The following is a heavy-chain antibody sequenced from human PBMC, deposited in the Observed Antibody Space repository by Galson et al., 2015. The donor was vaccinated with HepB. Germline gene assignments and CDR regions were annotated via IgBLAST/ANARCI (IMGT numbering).Heavy chain of an antibody. CDR1: GGSFSDYY. CDR3: TRGYCDSTSCYNCFDP. CDR2: INHSGST. Sequence: SETLSLTCAVYGGSFSDYYWSWIRQPPGGGLEWIGEINHSGSTNYNPSLKGRVTISVDASKNQFSLKLSSVTAADTAVYYCTRGYCDSTSCYNCFDPWGQGTLVTVSS. D-gene: IGHD2-2*01. J-gene: IGHJ5*02. V-gene: IGHV4-34*01.